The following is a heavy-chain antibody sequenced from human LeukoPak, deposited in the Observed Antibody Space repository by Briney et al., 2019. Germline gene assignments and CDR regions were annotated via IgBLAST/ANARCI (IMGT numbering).Heavy chain of an antibody. CDR1: GFIFSDYY. J-gene: IGHJ3*02. CDR3: ARDWAQWSGDAFDI. Sequence: PGGSLRLSCAASGFIFSDYYMSWIRQAPGKGLEWVSYISSSGSTIYYADSVKGRFTISRDNAKNSLYLQMNSLRAEDTAVYYCARDWAQWSGDAFDIWGQGTMVTVSS. V-gene: IGHV3-11*01. D-gene: IGHD6-19*01. CDR2: ISSSGSTI.